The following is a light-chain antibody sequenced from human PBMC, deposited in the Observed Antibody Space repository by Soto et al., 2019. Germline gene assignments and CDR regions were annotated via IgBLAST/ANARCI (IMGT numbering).Light chain of an antibody. Sequence: NFMLTQPHSVSESPGKTVTISCTRSSGSIASNYVQWYQQRPGSAPTTVIYEDNQRPSGVPDRFSGSIDSSSNSASLTISGLKTEDEADYYCQSYDSSNLNGVFGGGTKLTVL. V-gene: IGLV6-57*03. CDR1: SGSIASNY. CDR3: QSYDSSNLNGV. CDR2: EDN. J-gene: IGLJ3*02.